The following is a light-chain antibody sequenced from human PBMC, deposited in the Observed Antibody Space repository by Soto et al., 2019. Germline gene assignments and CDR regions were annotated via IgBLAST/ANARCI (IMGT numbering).Light chain of an antibody. CDR3: SSYTSSSSIYV. Sequence: QSALTQPASVSGSPGQSITISCTGTSGDVGGFNYVSWYQQHPGKAPKLMIYEVSNRPSGVSNRFSGSKSGNTASLTISGLQAEDEADYYCSSYTSSSSIYVFGTGTKATVL. CDR2: EVS. V-gene: IGLV2-14*03. CDR1: SGDVGGFNY. J-gene: IGLJ1*01.